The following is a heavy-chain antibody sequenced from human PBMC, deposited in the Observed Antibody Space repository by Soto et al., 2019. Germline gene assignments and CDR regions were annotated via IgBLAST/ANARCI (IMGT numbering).Heavy chain of an antibody. J-gene: IGHJ4*02. CDR1: GFTFSSYA. CDR2: ISGSGGST. Sequence: LRLSCAASGFTFSSYAMSWVRQAPGKGLEWVSAISGSGGSTYYADSVKGRFTISRDNSKNTLYLQMNSLRAEDTAVYYCAKFSARGGDPHYFDYWGQGTLVTVSS. D-gene: IGHD3-16*01. V-gene: IGHV3-23*01. CDR3: AKFSARGGDPHYFDY.